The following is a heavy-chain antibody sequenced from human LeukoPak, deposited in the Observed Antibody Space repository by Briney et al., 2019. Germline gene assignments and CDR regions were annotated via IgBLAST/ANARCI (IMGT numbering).Heavy chain of an antibody. Sequence: SVKVSCKASGGTFSSYAISWVRQAPGQGLEWMGGIIPIFGTANYAQKFQGRVTITADESTSTAYMELSSLRSEDTAVYYCARASVVVVPAARPTDAFDIWGQGTMVTVSS. CDR1: GGTFSSYA. V-gene: IGHV1-69*13. D-gene: IGHD2-2*02. CDR3: ARASVVVVPAARPTDAFDI. J-gene: IGHJ3*02. CDR2: IIPIFGTA.